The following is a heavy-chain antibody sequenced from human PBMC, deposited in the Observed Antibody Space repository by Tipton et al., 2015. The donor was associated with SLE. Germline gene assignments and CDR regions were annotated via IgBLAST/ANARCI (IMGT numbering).Heavy chain of an antibody. V-gene: IGHV1-8*01. J-gene: IGHJ4*02. CDR1: GYTFTSYN. CDR3: AREDGQQLMFLDS. Sequence: QSGAEVKKPGASVKVSCQASGYTFTSYNVHWVRQATGQGLEWMGWMNPESGKTTFAQKFKGRVTMTRHTSINIAYMERSSLTSDDAAVYYCAREDGQQLMFLDSWGRGSLGTVSS. CDR2: MNPESGKT. D-gene: IGHD6-13*01.